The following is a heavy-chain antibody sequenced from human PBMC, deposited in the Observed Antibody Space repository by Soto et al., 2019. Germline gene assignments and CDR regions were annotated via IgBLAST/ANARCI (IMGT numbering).Heavy chain of an antibody. Sequence: GGSLRLSCAASGFTFSSYAMSWVRQAPGKGLEWVSAISGSGGSTYYADSVKGRFTISRDNSKNTLYLQMNSLRAEDTAVYYCANWKYYGSGSYPADDWGQGTLVTVSS. CDR3: ANWKYYGSGSYPADD. V-gene: IGHV3-23*01. J-gene: IGHJ4*02. D-gene: IGHD3-10*01. CDR2: ISGSGGST. CDR1: GFTFSSYA.